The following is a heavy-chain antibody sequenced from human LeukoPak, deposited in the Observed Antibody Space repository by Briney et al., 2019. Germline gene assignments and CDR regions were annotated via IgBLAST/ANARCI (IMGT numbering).Heavy chain of an antibody. CDR1: GYTFTGYY. D-gene: IGHD3-22*01. CDR3: ARDYYDSSGFDY. Sequence: EASVKVSCKASGYTFTGYYMHWVRQAPGQGLEWMGWINPNSGGTNYAQKFQGRVTMTRDTSISTAYMELSRLRSDDTAVYYCARDYYDSSGFDYWGQGTLVTVSS. CDR2: INPNSGGT. J-gene: IGHJ4*02. V-gene: IGHV1-2*02.